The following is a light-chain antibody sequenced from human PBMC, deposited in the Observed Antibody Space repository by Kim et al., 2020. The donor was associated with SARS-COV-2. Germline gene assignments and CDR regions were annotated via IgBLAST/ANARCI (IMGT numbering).Light chain of an antibody. Sequence: SHELTQPPSVSVSPGQTASITCSGDKLGDKYACWYQQKPGQSPVLVIYQDSKRPSGIPERFSGSNSGNTATLTISGTQAMDEADYYCQAWDSSTPYVFGT. J-gene: IGLJ1*01. CDR2: QDS. CDR1: KLGDKY. CDR3: QAWDSSTPYV. V-gene: IGLV3-1*01.